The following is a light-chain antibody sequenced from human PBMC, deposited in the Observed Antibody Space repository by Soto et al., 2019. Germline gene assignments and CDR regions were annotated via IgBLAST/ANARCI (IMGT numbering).Light chain of an antibody. CDR3: KQFTSDTGT. V-gene: IGKV1-5*01. Sequence: DIEMTESPSTLSASVGDRVTITCRASQNIERWLAWYQQKPGKAPKLLLYDVSSLESGVPSRFSGSGSAKAFILTTNGLQPDAFATYFSKQFTSDTGTFVESTKVDIX. J-gene: IGKJ1*01. CDR1: QNIERW. CDR2: DVS.